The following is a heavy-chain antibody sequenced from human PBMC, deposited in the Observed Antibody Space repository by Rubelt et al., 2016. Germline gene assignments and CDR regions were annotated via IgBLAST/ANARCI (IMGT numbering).Heavy chain of an antibody. CDR3: ARPGGSYD. J-gene: IGHJ4*02. V-gene: IGHV4-39*01. Sequence: QLQLQESGPGLVKPSETLSLTCTVSGGSISSSSYYWGWIRQPPGKGLEWIGSFFYSGSTYYNPSLKRRVTISGDTSKNRCALKLSSVTAADTAVYYCARPGGSYDWGQGTLVTVSS. CDR2: FFYSGST. CDR1: GGSISSSSYY. D-gene: IGHD1-26*01.